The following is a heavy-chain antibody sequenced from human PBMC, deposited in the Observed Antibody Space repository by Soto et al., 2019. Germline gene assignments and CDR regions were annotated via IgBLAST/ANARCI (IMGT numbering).Heavy chain of an antibody. V-gene: IGHV3-13*01. CDR2: IGTAGDT. Sequence: PGGSLRLSCAASGFTFSSYDMHWVRQATGKGLEWVSAIGTAGDTYYADSVKGRFTISRDNAENSLYLQMNSPRAEDTAVYYCARDLAGGIPDYWGQGTRVTVSS. J-gene: IGHJ4*02. D-gene: IGHD6-13*01. CDR1: GFTFSSYD. CDR3: ARDLAGGIPDY.